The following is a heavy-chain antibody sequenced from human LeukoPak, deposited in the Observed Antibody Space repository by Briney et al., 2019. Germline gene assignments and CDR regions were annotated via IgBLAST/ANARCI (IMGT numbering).Heavy chain of an antibody. Sequence: ASVKVSCKASGYPFTDHYLHWVRQAPGQGLDWMGWINPNNGGTTYAKKFHGRVSMTRDTSLSTAYMELSSLTSDDTAVYYCARRLGHTSLYNYGLSLDPWGQGTLVTVSS. D-gene: IGHD4-17*01. V-gene: IGHV1-2*02. J-gene: IGHJ5*02. CDR3: ARRLGHTSLYNYGLSLDP. CDR2: INPNNGGT. CDR1: GYPFTDHY.